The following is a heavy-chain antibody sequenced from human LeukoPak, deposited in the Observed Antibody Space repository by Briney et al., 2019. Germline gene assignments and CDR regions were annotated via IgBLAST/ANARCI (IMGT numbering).Heavy chain of an antibody. CDR2: ISGYNGDT. CDR3: ARNWGAGHPINFDY. D-gene: IGHD3-16*01. J-gene: IGHJ4*02. Sequence: ASVKVSCKTFGYPFSSCGINWVRQAPGQGLEWMGWISGYNGDTNYAQKFQGRVTMTTDTSTNTAYMDLRRLRSDDTAAYYCARNWGAGHPINFDYWGQGTLVTVSS. CDR1: GYPFSSCG. V-gene: IGHV1-18*01.